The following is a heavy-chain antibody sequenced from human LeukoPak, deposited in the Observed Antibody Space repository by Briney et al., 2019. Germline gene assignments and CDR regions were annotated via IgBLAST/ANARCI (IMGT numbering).Heavy chain of an antibody. J-gene: IGHJ4*02. V-gene: IGHV3-48*01. D-gene: IGHD3-22*01. Sequence: PGGSLRLSCAASGFTFSSYSMNWVRQAPGKGLEWVSYISSSSSTIYYADSVKGRFTISRDNAKNSLYLQMNSLRAEDRIVYYCARDRVTGYYYDSSGYFYWGKGTLVTVSS. CDR3: ARDRVTGYYYDSSGYFY. CDR1: GFTFSSYS. CDR2: ISSSSSTI.